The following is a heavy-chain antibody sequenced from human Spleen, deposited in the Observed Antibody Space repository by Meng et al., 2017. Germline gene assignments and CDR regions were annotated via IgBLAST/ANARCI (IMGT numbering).Heavy chain of an antibody. CDR1: GFTSDDYG. J-gene: IGHJ6*02. CDR3: AKDIKGTSHKYGMDV. V-gene: IGHV3-20*04. CDR2: INWNGATT. Sequence: GESLKISCAASGFTSDDYGVSWVRQAPGKGLDWVSGINWNGATTGYADSVKGRFTISRDNANNSLYLQMNRLRAEDTALYYCAKDIKGTSHKYGMDVWGQGTTVTVSS.